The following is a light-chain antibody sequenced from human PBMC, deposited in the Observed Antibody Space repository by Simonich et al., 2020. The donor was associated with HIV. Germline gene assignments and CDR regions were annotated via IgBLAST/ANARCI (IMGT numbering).Light chain of an antibody. CDR3: QQYGSSPPGT. J-gene: IGKJ3*01. V-gene: IGKV3D-20*01. Sequence: EIVLTQSPGTLSLSPGERATLSCRARKSVSSSYLAWYQQKPGLAPRLLIYDASSRATGIPDRFSGSGSGTDFTLTISRLEPEDFAVYYCQQYGSSPPGTFGPGTKVDIK. CDR1: KSVSSSY. CDR2: DAS.